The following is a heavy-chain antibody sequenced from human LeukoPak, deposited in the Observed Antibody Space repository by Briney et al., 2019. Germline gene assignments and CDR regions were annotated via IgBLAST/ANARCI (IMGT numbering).Heavy chain of an antibody. V-gene: IGHV4-31*03. CDR1: GGSISSGGYY. CDR3: ARSYQLLSASTFDY. Sequence: SQTLPLTCTVSGGSISSGGYYWSWIRQHPGTGLEWIGYIYYSGSTYYNPSLKSRVTISVDTSKNQFSLKLSSVTAADTAVYYCARSYQLLSASTFDYWGQGTLVTVSS. J-gene: IGHJ4*02. D-gene: IGHD2-2*01. CDR2: IYYSGST.